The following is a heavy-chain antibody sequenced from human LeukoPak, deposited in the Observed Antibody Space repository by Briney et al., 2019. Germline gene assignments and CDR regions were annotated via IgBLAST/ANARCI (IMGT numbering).Heavy chain of an antibody. V-gene: IGHV4-39*07. CDR2: IYYSGST. CDR1: GGSIRSSSYY. CDR3: ARGMGWGSFKY. Sequence: PSETLSLTCTVSGGSIRSSSYYWGWIRQPPGKGLEWIGSIYYSGSTNYNPSLKSRVTISVDTSKNQFSLKLSSVTAADTAVYYCARGMGWGSFKYWGQGTLVTVSS. J-gene: IGHJ4*02. D-gene: IGHD7-27*01.